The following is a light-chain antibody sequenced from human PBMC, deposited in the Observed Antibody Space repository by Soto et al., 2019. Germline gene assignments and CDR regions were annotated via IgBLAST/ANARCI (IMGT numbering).Light chain of an antibody. Sequence: QSALTQPASVSGSPGQSITISCTGISSDIRGYNYVSWYQQLPGKAPKLMIYDVSNRRSGVSNRFSGSKAGNTASLTISGLQAEDEADYYRYSYTSSSTVLFGGGTKLTAL. CDR3: YSYTSSSTVL. V-gene: IGLV2-14*03. J-gene: IGLJ2*01. CDR1: SSDIRGYNY. CDR2: DVS.